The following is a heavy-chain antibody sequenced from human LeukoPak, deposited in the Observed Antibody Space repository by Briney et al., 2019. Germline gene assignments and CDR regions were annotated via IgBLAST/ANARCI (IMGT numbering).Heavy chain of an antibody. J-gene: IGHJ4*02. CDR2: IKQDGGEK. D-gene: IGHD1-26*01. CDR3: ARSGGSYYTY. V-gene: IGHV3-7*01. CDR1: GFAFSSYW. Sequence: GGSLRLSCVAYGFAFSSYWMSWVRQAPGKGLEWVANIKQDGGEKYYVDSVKGRFTISRDNAKNSLFLQMNSLRVEDTAVYYCARSGGSYYTYWGQGTLVTVSS.